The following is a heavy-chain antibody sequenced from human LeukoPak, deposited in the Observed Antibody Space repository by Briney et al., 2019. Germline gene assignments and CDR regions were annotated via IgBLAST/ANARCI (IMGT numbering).Heavy chain of an antibody. D-gene: IGHD3-3*01. Sequence: GGSLRLSCAASGFTFSSYAMGWVRQAPGKGLEWVSGISGNGGGTYYADSVKGRFTISRDNSKNTLYLQMNSLRAEDTAVYYCARGITIFGVVNDAFDVWGQGAVVTVSS. CDR1: GFTFSSYA. V-gene: IGHV3-23*01. J-gene: IGHJ3*01. CDR2: ISGNGGGT. CDR3: ARGITIFGVVNDAFDV.